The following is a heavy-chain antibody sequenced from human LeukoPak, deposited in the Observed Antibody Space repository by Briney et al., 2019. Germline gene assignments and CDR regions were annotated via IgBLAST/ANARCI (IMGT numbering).Heavy chain of an antibody. V-gene: IGHV1-2*02. J-gene: IGHJ4*02. D-gene: IGHD3/OR15-3a*01. CDR1: GGTFSSYA. CDR3: ARAGGAGLVRTPGTDY. CDR2: INPNSGGT. Sequence: ASVKVSCKASGGTFSSYAISWVRQAPGQGLEWMGWINPNSGGTNYAQKFQGRVTMTRDTSISTAYMELSRLRSDDTAVYYCARAGGAGLVRTPGTDYWGQGTLVTVSS.